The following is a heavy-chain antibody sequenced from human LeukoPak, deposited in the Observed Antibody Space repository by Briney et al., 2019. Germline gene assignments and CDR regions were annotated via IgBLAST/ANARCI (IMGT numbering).Heavy chain of an antibody. V-gene: IGHV3-48*02. CDR2: ISSSSSTI. CDR1: GFTFSTYT. CDR3: ARGSGSAFDY. D-gene: IGHD2-15*01. J-gene: IGHJ4*02. Sequence: GGSLRPSCAASGFTFSTYTMNWVRLAPGKGLAWVSYISSSSSTIYYADSVKGRFTISRDNDKNSLFLQMNSLRDEDTAVYYCARGSGSAFDYWGQGTLVTVSS.